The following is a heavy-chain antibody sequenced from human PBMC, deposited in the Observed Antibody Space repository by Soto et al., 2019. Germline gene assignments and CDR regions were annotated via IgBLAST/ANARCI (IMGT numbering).Heavy chain of an antibody. V-gene: IGHV4-30-4*01. J-gene: IGHJ3*02. CDR1: GGSISSGDYY. Sequence: QVQLQESGPGLVKPSQTLSLTCTVSGGSISSGDYYWTWIRQPPGKGLEWIGYIYYSGNTYYNPSLKSRLTISLDTSKSQFSLKLSSVADADTAVYYCAKTITLTNDAFDIWGQGTMVTVSS. D-gene: IGHD4-4*01. CDR2: IYYSGNT. CDR3: AKTITLTNDAFDI.